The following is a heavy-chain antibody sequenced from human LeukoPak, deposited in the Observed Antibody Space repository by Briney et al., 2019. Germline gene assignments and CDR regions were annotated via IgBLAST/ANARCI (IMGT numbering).Heavy chain of an antibody. D-gene: IGHD1-26*01. CDR3: AWSSADYYYYGMDV. CDR2: IYYSGST. Sequence: SETLSLTCTVSGSSISSYYWSWIRQPPGKGLEWIGYIYYSGSTNYNPSLKSRVTISVDTSKNQFSLKLSSVTAADTAVYYCAWSSADYYYYGMDVWGQGTTVTVSS. J-gene: IGHJ6*02. V-gene: IGHV4-59*08. CDR1: GSSISSYY.